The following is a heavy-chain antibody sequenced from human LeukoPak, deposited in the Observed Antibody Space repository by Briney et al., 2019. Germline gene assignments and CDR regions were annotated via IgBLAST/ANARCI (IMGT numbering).Heavy chain of an antibody. CDR1: GFTFSSYA. Sequence: GGSLRLSCAASGFTFSSYAMSWVRRAPGKGLEWVSGISTNGGSTSYADSVKGRFTISRDNPRNTLYMEMNSLRAEDTAVYYCAKKSSYGHFDYWGQGTLVTVSS. V-gene: IGHV3-23*01. D-gene: IGHD5-18*01. J-gene: IGHJ4*02. CDR3: AKKSSYGHFDY. CDR2: ISTNGGST.